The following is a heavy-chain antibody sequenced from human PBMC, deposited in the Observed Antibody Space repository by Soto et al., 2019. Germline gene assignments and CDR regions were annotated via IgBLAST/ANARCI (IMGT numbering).Heavy chain of an antibody. D-gene: IGHD3-22*01. J-gene: IGHJ4*02. CDR1: GYTFTSYG. CDR3: ARGAYDTSAYYSDFDY. V-gene: IGHV1-18*01. Sequence: ASVKVSCKASGYTFTSYGISWVRQAPGQGLEWTGWISAYNGNTNYAQKLQGRVTMTTDTSTSTAYMELRSLRSDDTAVYYCARGAYDTSAYYSDFDYWGQGTLVTVSS. CDR2: ISAYNGNT.